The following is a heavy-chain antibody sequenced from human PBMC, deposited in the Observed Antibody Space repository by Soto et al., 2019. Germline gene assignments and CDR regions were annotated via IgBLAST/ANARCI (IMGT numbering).Heavy chain of an antibody. CDR3: ARDTSYFWNGYPIFYSMDV. J-gene: IGHJ6*01. CDR1: VSNFSDYA. CDR2: IWYDGTKK. D-gene: IGHD3-3*01. Sequence: GGALRLSCAAHVSNFSDYAIDWVRQAPGKGLDWVAVIWYDGTKKYYSESVKGRFSISRDNPKNTVYLQMNSLRAEDTAMYYCARDTSYFWNGYPIFYSMDVWGQGTPVTVSS. V-gene: IGHV3-33*01.